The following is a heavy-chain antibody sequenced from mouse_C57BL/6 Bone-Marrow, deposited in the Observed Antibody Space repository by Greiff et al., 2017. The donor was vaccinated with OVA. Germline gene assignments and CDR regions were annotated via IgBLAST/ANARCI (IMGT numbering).Heavy chain of an antibody. Sequence: EVQLQQSGPELVKPGASVKMSCKASGYTFTDYNMHWVKQSPGKSLEWIGYINPNNGGTSYNQKFKGKATLTVNTSSSTAYMELRSLTSEDAAVDYCARREGDYETWFAYWGQGTLVTVSA. D-gene: IGHD2-4*01. J-gene: IGHJ3*01. CDR2: INPNNGGT. CDR1: GYTFTDYN. CDR3: ARREGDYETWFAY. V-gene: IGHV1-22*01.